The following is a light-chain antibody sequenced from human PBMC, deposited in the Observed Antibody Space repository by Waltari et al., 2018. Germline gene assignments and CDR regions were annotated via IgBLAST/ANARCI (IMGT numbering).Light chain of an antibody. Sequence: EIVLTQSPATLSLSPGERATLSFRASQTVHFNLAWYQQEPGQAPRLLVYDASTRATGIPARFGGSGSGTEFTLTISSLQSEDFAVYYCQQYHDWPLTFAGGTKVEIK. CDR3: QQYHDWPLT. J-gene: IGKJ4*01. CDR1: QTVHFN. V-gene: IGKV3-15*01. CDR2: DAS.